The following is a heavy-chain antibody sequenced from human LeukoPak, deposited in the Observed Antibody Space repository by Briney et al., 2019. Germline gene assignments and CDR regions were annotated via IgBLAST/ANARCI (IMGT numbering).Heavy chain of an antibody. CDR3: ALQEGVRLEYFQH. CDR1: GGTFSIYA. V-gene: IGHV1-69*13. J-gene: IGHJ1*01. CDR2: IIPIFGTA. Sequence: SVKVSCKASGGTFSIYAISWVRQAPGQGLEWMGGIIPIFGTANYAQKFQGRVTITADESTSTAYMELSSLRSEDTAVYYCALQEGVRLEYFQHWGQGTLVTVSS. D-gene: IGHD4-17*01.